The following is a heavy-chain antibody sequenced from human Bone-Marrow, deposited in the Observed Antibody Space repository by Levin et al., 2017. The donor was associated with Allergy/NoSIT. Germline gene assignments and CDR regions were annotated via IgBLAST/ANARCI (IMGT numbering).Heavy chain of an antibody. CDR2: SYTSGNI. Sequence: SETLSLTCTVSGVSITSGSYYWSWIRQPAGKGLEWIGHSYTSGNITYNPSLKSRVTISLDTSKNQFSLKLRSVTAADTAVYYCARVMQYSYYYTDVWGKGTMVTVSS. J-gene: IGHJ6*03. V-gene: IGHV4-61*09. D-gene: IGHD2-21*01. CDR3: ARVMQYSYYYTDV. CDR1: GVSITSGSYY.